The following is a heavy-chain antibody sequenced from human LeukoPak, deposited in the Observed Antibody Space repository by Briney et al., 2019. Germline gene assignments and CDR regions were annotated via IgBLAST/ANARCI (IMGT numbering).Heavy chain of an antibody. J-gene: IGHJ6*03. Sequence: GGSLRLSCATSGFTFSNYWMSWVREAPGKGLEWVANINQDGFDKYYVDSVKGRFTISRDNAKNSLYLQMSSLRDEDTAVYYCTRVEETATTAAIIRKYSYYYYFMDVWGKGHTVTLSS. V-gene: IGHV3-7*01. D-gene: IGHD4-11*01. CDR3: TRVEETATTAAIIRKYSYYYYFMDV. CDR1: GFTFSNYW. CDR2: INQDGFDK.